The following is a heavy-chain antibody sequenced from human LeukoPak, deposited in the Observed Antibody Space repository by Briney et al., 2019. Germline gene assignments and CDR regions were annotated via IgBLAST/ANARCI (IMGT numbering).Heavy chain of an antibody. CDR2: IIPIFGTA. J-gene: IGHJ6*02. V-gene: IGHV1-69*13. CDR1: GGTFSSYA. Sequence: SVTVSCTASGGTFSSYAISWVRQAPGQGLEWMGGIIPIFGTANYAQKFQGRVTITADESTSTAYMELSSLRSEDTAVYYCATLRVNYGMDVWGQGTTVTVSS. CDR3: ATLRVNYGMDV.